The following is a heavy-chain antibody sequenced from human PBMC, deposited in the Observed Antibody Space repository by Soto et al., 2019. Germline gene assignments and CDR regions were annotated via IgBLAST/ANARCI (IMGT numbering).Heavy chain of an antibody. CDR3: AREISPLSLVATITYMDV. J-gene: IGHJ6*03. CDR2: INPSGGST. CDR1: GYTFTSYY. Sequence: QVQLVQSGAEVKKPGASVKVSCKASGYTFTSYYMHWVRQAPGQGLEWMGIINPSGGSTSYAQKVQGRVTMTRDTSTSTVYMELSSLRSEDTAVYYCAREISPLSLVATITYMDVWGKGTTVTVSS. D-gene: IGHD5-12*01. V-gene: IGHV1-46*03.